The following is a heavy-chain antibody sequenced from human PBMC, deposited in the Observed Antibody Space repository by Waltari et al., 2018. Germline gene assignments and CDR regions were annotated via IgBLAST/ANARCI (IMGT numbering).Heavy chain of an antibody. CDR2: INPNSGGT. J-gene: IGHJ3*02. D-gene: IGHD1-26*01. V-gene: IGHV1-2*02. CDR3: ARVGGPSGSYLDALDI. CDR1: GYTFTGYY. Sequence: QVQLVQSGAEVKKPGASVKVSCKASGYTFTGYYMHWVRQAPGQGLEWMGWINPNSGGTNYAQKFQGRVTMTRDTSISTAYMELSRLRSDDTAVYYCARVGGPSGSYLDALDIWGQGTMVTVSS.